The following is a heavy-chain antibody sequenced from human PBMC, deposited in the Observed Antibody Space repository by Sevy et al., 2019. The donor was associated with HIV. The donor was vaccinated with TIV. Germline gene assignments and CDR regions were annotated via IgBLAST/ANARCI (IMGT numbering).Heavy chain of an antibody. CDR1: GFIFSSYE. CDR2: ISNSGTTI. J-gene: IGHJ4*02. V-gene: IGHV3-48*03. CDR3: ASDLAPSETTVAHFDC. Sequence: GGSLRLSCAASGFIFSSYEMNWVRQAPGKGLEWVSYISNSGTTIYYSDSVKGRFTISRDNARNSLYLQMNSLRAEDTAVYYCASDLAPSETTVAHFDCWGQGTLVTVSS. D-gene: IGHD4-17*01.